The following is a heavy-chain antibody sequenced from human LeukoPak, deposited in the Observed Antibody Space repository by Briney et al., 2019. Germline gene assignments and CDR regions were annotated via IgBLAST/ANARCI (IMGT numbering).Heavy chain of an antibody. CDR2: INPNSGGS. CDR3: AREVDYGSGSYSGYYFDY. J-gene: IGHJ4*02. D-gene: IGHD3-10*01. Sequence: ASVKVSCKASGYTFTGYYMHWVRQAPGQGLEWMGWINPNSGGSNYAQKFQGRVTMTRDTSISTAYMELSRLRSDDTAVYYCAREVDYGSGSYSGYYFDYWGQGTLVTVSS. CDR1: GYTFTGYY. V-gene: IGHV1-2*02.